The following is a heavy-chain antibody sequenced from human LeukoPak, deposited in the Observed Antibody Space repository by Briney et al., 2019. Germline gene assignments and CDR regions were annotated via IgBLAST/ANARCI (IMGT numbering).Heavy chain of an antibody. CDR3: ARTNDGGSSWNGDFDY. V-gene: IGHV3-74*01. D-gene: IGHD6-13*01. CDR2: MNSDGSST. Sequence: PGGSLRLSRAASGFTFSSYWMHWVRQAPGKGLVWVSRMNSDGSSTSYVDSVKGRFTISRDNAKNTLYLQMNSLRAEDTAVYYCARTNDGGSSWNGDFDYWGQGTLVTVSS. J-gene: IGHJ4*02. CDR1: GFTFSSYW.